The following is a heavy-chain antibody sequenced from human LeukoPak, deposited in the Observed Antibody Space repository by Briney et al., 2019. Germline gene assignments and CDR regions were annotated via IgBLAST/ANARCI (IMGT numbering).Heavy chain of an antibody. CDR2: ISSDGSND. Sequence: GGSLRLSCAASRFSVSGITMHWVRQAPGKGLEWVTVISSDGSNDYYVDSVKDRFTISRDNSKNTLFLQMNSLRAEYTAVYYCAIVSRVGGPPHMDVWGQGTTVIVSS. CDR3: AIVSRVGGPPHMDV. D-gene: IGHD3-3*01. CDR1: RFSVSGIT. J-gene: IGHJ6*02. V-gene: IGHV3-30*04.